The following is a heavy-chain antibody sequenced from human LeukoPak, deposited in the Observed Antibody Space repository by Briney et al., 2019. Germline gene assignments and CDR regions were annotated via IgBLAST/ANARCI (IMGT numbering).Heavy chain of an antibody. CDR2: ISDKGHVI. V-gene: IGHV3-11*04. Sequence: GGSLRLSCAASGFTFSDYYMSWIRQAPGKGLEWLSFISDKGHVIYYADSVKGRFTISRDNAKNSLFLQMNSLRDEDTAVYYCAGGAGSSWFYHWGQGTLVTVSS. D-gene: IGHD4/OR15-4a*01. CDR1: GFTFSDYY. J-gene: IGHJ5*02. CDR3: AGGAGSSWFYH.